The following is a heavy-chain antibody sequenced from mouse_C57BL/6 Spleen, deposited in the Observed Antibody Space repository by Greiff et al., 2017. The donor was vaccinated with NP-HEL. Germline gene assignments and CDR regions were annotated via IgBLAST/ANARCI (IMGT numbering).Heavy chain of an antibody. CDR2: ISYDGSN. D-gene: IGHD1-1*01. V-gene: IGHV3-6*01. Sequence: EVQLQESGPGLVKPSQSLSLTCSVTGYSITSGYYWNWIRQFPGNKLEWMGYISYDGSNNYNPSLKNRISITRDTSKNQFFLKLNSVTTEDTATYYCASIYYGSSYYFDDWGQGTTLTVSS. CDR1: GYSITSGYY. J-gene: IGHJ2*01. CDR3: ASIYYGSSYYFDD.